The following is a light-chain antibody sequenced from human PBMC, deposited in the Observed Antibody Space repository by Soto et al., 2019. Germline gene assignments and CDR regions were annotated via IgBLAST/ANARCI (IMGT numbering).Light chain of an antibody. Sequence: EIVLTQSPATLSLSPGERATLSCGASQSVSSSYLAWYQQKPGLAPRLLIYDASSRATGIPDRFSGSGSGTDFTLTISRLEPEDFAVYSCQQYGRSPYTFGPGTKLEIK. CDR1: QSVSSSY. CDR3: QQYGRSPYT. J-gene: IGKJ2*01. CDR2: DAS. V-gene: IGKV3D-20*01.